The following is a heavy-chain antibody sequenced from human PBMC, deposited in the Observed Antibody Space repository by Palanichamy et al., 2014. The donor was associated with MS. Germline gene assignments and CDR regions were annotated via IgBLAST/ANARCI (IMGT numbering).Heavy chain of an antibody. Sequence: EVVLVESGGGLVQAGGSLRLSCAASGFDFSNSWMSVGSARLHGGGLQWVANINQDGSATYYVDSLRGRFTISRDNAENSLYLQMEGLRVEDTAFYYCVRSSYYSDPLNWVYWGQGALVTVSP. CDR1: GFDFSNSW. CDR3: VRSSYYSDPLNWVY. CDR2: INQDGSAT. V-gene: IGHV3-7*01. J-gene: IGHJ4*02. D-gene: IGHD2-15*01.